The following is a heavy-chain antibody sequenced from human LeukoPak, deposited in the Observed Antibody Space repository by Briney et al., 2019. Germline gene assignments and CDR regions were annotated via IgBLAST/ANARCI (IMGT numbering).Heavy chain of an antibody. D-gene: IGHD2-2*02. CDR1: GFTFSSYG. V-gene: IGHV3-30*02. Sequence: AGGSLRLSCAASGFTFSSYGMHWVRQAPGKGLEWVAFIRYDGSNKYYADSVKGRFTISRDNSKSTLYLQMNSLRAEDTAVYYCAKDSECSSTSCYTFDYWGQGTLVTVSS. CDR2: IRYDGSNK. J-gene: IGHJ4*02. CDR3: AKDSECSSTSCYTFDY.